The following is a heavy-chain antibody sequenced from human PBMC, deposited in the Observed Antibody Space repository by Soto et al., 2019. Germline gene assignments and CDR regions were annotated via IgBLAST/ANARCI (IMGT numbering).Heavy chain of an antibody. D-gene: IGHD1-26*01. Sequence: ASVKVSCKASGYTFTGQYMHWVRQAPGQGLEWMGWINPDSGATKYAQKFQGRVTMTRDTSISTAYMELSRLKSDDTAVYYCARDRGNMGAIFHHYYGMDVWGQGTTVTVSS. CDR2: INPDSGAT. J-gene: IGHJ6*02. CDR1: GYTFTGQY. V-gene: IGHV1-2*02. CDR3: ARDRGNMGAIFHHYYGMDV.